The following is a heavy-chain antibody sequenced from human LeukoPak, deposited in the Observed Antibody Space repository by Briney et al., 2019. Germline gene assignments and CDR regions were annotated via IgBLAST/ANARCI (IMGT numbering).Heavy chain of an antibody. D-gene: IGHD3-3*01. Sequence: ASVKVSCKASGYTFTSYDINWVRQATGQGLEWMGWMNPNSGNTGYAQKFQGRVAVTRNTSISTAYMELSSLRSEDTAVYYCARSLRFSDYYYYYGMDVWGQGTTVTVSS. V-gene: IGHV1-8*01. CDR1: GYTFTSYD. CDR2: MNPNSGNT. CDR3: ARSLRFSDYYYYYGMDV. J-gene: IGHJ6*02.